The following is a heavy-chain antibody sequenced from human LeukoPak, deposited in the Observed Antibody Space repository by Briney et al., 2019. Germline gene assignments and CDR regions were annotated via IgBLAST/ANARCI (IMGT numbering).Heavy chain of an antibody. CDR1: GYSFTNHY. V-gene: IGHV5-51*01. CDR2: IYPGDSDT. Sequence: GESLKISCKGSGYSFTNHYIGWVRLMPGKGLEWMGIIYPGDSDTRYSPSIEGQVTISADKSISTAYLQWSSLKASDTAMYYCARRGYGSGNYYYLNWGQGTLVTVSS. J-gene: IGHJ4*02. CDR3: ARRGYGSGNYYYLN. D-gene: IGHD3-10*01.